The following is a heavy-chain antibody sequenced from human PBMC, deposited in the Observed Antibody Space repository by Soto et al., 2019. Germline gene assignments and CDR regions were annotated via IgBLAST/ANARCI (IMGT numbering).Heavy chain of an antibody. V-gene: IGHV3-9*01. CDR3: AKVYDI. Sequence: EVQLVESGGGLVQPGRSLRLSCAASGFTFDDYAMHWVRQAPGKGLEWVSGISWNSGSIGYADSVKGRFTISSDNAKNSLYLQMDSLRAEDTALYYCAKVYDIWGQGTMVTVSS. J-gene: IGHJ3*02. CDR1: GFTFDDYA. CDR2: ISWNSGSI. D-gene: IGHD2-8*01.